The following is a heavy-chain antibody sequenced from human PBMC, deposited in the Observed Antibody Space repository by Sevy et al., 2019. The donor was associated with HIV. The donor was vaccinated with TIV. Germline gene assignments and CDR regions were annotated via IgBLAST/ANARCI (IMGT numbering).Heavy chain of an antibody. CDR1: GVSISGYY. CDR3: ARLGIAVAGYFDY. Sequence: SETLSLTCTVSGVSISGYYWSWIRQSPGKGLEWIGYIYYSGMTNYNPSLKSRVTISDDTSKNQFSLKLNSVTAADTAVYYCARLGIAVAGYFDYWGQGTLVTVSS. J-gene: IGHJ4*02. V-gene: IGHV4-59*01. CDR2: IYYSGMT. D-gene: IGHD6-19*01.